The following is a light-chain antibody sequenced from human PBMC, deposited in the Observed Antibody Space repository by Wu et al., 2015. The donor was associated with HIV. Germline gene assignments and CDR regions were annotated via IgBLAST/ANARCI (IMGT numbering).Light chain of an antibody. V-gene: IGKV1-39*01. J-gene: IGKJ1*01. CDR2: AAS. CDR3: QQTYNTPRT. CDR1: QSISLY. Sequence: DIQMTQSPSSLSASVGDRVTITCRASQSISLYFNWYQQKPGKAPKLLIYAASSLQSGVPSRFSGRGSGTDFTLTISSLQPEDFATYYCQQTYNTPRTFGQGTKVEIK.